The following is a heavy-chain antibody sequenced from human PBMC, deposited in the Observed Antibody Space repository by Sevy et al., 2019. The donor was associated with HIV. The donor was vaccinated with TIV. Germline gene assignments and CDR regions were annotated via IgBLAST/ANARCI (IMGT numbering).Heavy chain of an antibody. CDR3: ARAFTGGYQQPFDY. CDR2: ISDGGTTT. V-gene: IGHV3-23*01. J-gene: IGHJ4*02. Sequence: GVSLRLSCAASGFTFSSHAMSWVRQAPGKGLEWVAAISDGGTTTYYEDSVKGRFTISRDNSKNTLYLQMDGLRAEDTAIYYCARAFTGGYQQPFDYWGQGTLVTVSS. CDR1: GFTFSSHA. D-gene: IGHD1-26*01.